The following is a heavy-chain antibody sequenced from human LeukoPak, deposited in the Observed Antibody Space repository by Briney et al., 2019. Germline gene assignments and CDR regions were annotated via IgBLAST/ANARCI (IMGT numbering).Heavy chain of an antibody. CDR2: MNPNSGST. CDR1: GYTFTSYA. V-gene: IGHV1-8*01. CDR3: ARGGYYYGMDV. J-gene: IGHJ6*02. Sequence: ASVKVSCKASGYTFTSYAINWVRQAPGQGLEWMGWMNPNSGSTGYAQKFQGRVTMTRNTSISTAYMELSSLRSEDTAVYYCARGGYYYGMDVWGQGTTVTVSS.